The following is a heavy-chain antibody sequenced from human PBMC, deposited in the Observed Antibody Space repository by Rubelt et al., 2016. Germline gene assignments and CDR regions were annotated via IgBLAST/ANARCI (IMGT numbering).Heavy chain of an antibody. D-gene: IGHD3-9*01. V-gene: IGHV1-24*01. J-gene: IGHJ4*02. CDR1: GYTLTELS. Sequence: QVQLVQSGAEVKKPGASVKVSCKVSGYTLTELSMHWVRQAPGKGLEWMGGFDPEDGEKSYGQMFQGRVTMTEYTSKDTAYMELSSLRSEDTAVYYCATGILTGPFDYWGQGTLVTVSS. CDR3: ATGILTGPFDY. CDR2: FDPEDGEK.